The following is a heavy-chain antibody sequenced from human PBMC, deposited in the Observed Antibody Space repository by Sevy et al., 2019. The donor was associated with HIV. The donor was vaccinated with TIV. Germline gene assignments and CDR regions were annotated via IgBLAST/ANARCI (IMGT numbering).Heavy chain of an antibody. V-gene: IGHV3-23*01. Sequence: GGSLRLSCAASGFTFSSYAMSWVRQAPGKGLEWVSAISGSGGSTYYADSVKGRFTISRHNPKNTLYLQMNSLRAEDTAVYYCAKESNDVVLMVYATGGAFDIWGQGTMVTVSS. J-gene: IGHJ3*02. D-gene: IGHD2-8*01. CDR3: AKESNDVVLMVYATGGAFDI. CDR2: ISGSGGST. CDR1: GFTFSSYA.